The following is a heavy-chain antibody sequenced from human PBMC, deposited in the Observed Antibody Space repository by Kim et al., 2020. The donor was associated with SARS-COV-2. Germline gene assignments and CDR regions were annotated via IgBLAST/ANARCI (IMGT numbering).Heavy chain of an antibody. CDR3: ASGVGARASHGFDP. V-gene: IGHV4-4*02. D-gene: IGHD3-10*01. CDR2: IYHSGST. CDR1: GGSISSSNC. J-gene: IGHJ5*02. Sequence: SETLSLTCAVSGGSISSSNCWSWVRQPPGKGLEWIGEIYHSGSTNYNPSLKSRVTISVDKSKNQFSLKLSSVTAADPAVYYCASGVGARASHGFDPWGQGTLVTVSS.